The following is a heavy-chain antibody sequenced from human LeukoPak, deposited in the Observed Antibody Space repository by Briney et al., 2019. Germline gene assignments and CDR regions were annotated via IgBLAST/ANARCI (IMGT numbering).Heavy chain of an antibody. J-gene: IGHJ6*03. Sequence: GGSLRLSCAASGFTVSSNYMSWVRQAPGKGLEWVSYISSSGSTIYYADSLKGRFTISRDNAKNSLYLQMNSLRAEDTAVYYCARDPALYYYYYMDVWGKGTTVTVSS. V-gene: IGHV3-11*04. CDR1: GFTVSSNY. CDR3: ARDPALYYYYYMDV. D-gene: IGHD3-3*02. CDR2: ISSSGSTI.